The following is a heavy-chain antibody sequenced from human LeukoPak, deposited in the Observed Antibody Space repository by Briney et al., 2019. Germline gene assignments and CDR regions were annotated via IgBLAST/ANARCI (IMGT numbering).Heavy chain of an antibody. CDR2: ISSSSHTI. Sequence: GGSLRLSCAASGFTFSSYSMNWVRQAPGKGLEWVSSISSSSHTIYYADSVKGRFTISRDNAKNSLYLQMNSLRAEDAAVYYCARWPEDTSMITKRLDWFDPWGQGTLVTVSS. CDR1: GFTFSSYS. J-gene: IGHJ5*02. CDR3: ARWPEDTSMITKRLDWFDP. V-gene: IGHV3-48*04. D-gene: IGHD3-16*01.